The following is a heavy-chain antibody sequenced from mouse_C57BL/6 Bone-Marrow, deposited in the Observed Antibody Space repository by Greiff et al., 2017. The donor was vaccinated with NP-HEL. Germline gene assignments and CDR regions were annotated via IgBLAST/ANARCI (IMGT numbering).Heavy chain of an antibody. Sequence: EVKVVESGGGLVKPGGSLKLSCAASGFTFSSYAMSWVRQTPEKRLEWVATISDGGSYTYYPDNVKGRFTISRDNAKNNLYLQMSHLKSEDTAMYYCARGSTGGYWGQGTTLTVSS. CDR2: ISDGGSYT. V-gene: IGHV5-4*03. CDR3: ARGSTGGY. D-gene: IGHD5-1*01. J-gene: IGHJ2*01. CDR1: GFTFSSYA.